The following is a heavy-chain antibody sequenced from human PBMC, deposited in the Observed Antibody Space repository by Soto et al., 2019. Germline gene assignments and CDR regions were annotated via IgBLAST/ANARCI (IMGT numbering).Heavy chain of an antibody. CDR3: LHRYLTGTSNYFDY. Sequence: QITLKESGPTLVKPTQTLTLTCTFSGFSLSTSGVGVGWIRQPPGKALEWLALIYWDDDKRYSPSLKSRLTITKDTSKNQVVLTMANMYPVDTATYYCLHRYLTGTSNYFDYWGQGTLVTVSA. CDR1: GFSLSTSGVG. D-gene: IGHD1-7*01. V-gene: IGHV2-5*02. J-gene: IGHJ4*02. CDR2: IYWDDDK.